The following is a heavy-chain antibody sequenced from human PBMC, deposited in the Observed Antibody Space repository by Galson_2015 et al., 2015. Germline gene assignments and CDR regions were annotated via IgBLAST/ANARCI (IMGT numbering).Heavy chain of an antibody. CDR1: GYTFTSYG. CDR2: MNPNSGNT. Sequence: SVKVSCKASGYTFTSYGISWVRQATGQGLEWMGWMNPNSGNTGYAQKFQGRVTMTRNTSISTAYMELSSLRSEDTAVYYCARVTLGATDYYYYYMDVWGKGTTVTVSS. V-gene: IGHV1-8*02. D-gene: IGHD1-26*01. CDR3: ARVTLGATDYYYYYMDV. J-gene: IGHJ6*03.